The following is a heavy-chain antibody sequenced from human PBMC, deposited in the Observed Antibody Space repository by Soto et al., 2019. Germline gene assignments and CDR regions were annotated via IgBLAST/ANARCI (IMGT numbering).Heavy chain of an antibody. CDR1: GGSFSGYY. V-gene: IGHV4-34*01. D-gene: IGHD6-6*01. CDR2: INHSGST. CDR3: AIEYSSSSSVFVHY. Sequence: SETLSLTCAVYGGSFSGYYWSWIRQPPGKGLEWIGEINHSGSTNYNPSLKSRVTISVDTSKIQFSLKLSSVTAADTAVYYCAIEYSSSSSVFVHYWGQGTLVTVSS. J-gene: IGHJ4*02.